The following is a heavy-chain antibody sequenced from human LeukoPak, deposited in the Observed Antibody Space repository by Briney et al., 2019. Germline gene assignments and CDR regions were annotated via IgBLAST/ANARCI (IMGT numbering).Heavy chain of an antibody. V-gene: IGHV3-53*01. J-gene: IGHJ4*02. CDR2: IYRGGST. CDR1: GFTFSSNY. D-gene: IGHD2/OR15-2a*01. Sequence: AGGPLRLSCGVSGFTFSSNYMSGVRQAPGKGREGVAVIYRGGSTYYTDSVKGRFTISRDNSKNTLYLQMNSLRAEDTAVYYCARDSQGSFDYWGQGTLLTVSS. CDR3: ARDSQGSFDY.